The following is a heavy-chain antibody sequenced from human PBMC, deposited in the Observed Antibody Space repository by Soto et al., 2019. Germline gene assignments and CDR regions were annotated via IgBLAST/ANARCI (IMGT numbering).Heavy chain of an antibody. CDR3: AREGGIAVAGRGGWFDP. V-gene: IGHV1-18*04. Sequence: ASVKVSCKASGYTFTSYGISWVRQAPGQGLEWMGWISAYNGNTNYAQKLQGRVTMTTDTSTSTAYMELRSLRSDDTAVYYCAREGGIAVAGRGGWFDPWGQGTLVTVSS. CDR2: ISAYNGNT. CDR1: GYTFTSYG. D-gene: IGHD6-19*01. J-gene: IGHJ5*02.